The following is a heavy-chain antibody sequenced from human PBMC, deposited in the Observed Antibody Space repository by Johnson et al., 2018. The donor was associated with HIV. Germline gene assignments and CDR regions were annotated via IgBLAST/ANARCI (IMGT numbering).Heavy chain of an antibody. Sequence: VLLVESGGGVVRRGGSLRLSCATSGFTFDDHGMSWVRQGPGKGLEWVSGINWNGGSTGYADSVKGRFTISRDNAKNSLYLQMNSLRAEDTALYFCARGFVRISMILVADAFDMWGQGTMVTVSS. CDR3: ARGFVRISMILVADAFDM. CDR1: GFTFDDHG. V-gene: IGHV3-20*04. D-gene: IGHD3-22*01. CDR2: INWNGGST. J-gene: IGHJ3*02.